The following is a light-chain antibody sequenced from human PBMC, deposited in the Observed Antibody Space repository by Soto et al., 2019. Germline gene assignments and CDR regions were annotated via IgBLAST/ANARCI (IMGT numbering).Light chain of an antibody. J-gene: IGKJ4*01. CDR2: GAS. V-gene: IGKV3D-20*02. CDR3: QQRSNWT. Sequence: EIVLTQSPGTLSLSPGERATLSCRASQSVSSSYLAWYQQKPGQAPRLLIYGASSRATGIPDRFSGSGSGTDFTLTISRLEPEDFAVYYCQQRSNWTFGGGTKVEIK. CDR1: QSVSSSY.